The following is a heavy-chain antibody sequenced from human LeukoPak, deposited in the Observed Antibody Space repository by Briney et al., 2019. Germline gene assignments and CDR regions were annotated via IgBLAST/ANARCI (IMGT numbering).Heavy chain of an antibody. CDR1: GGSISSNNW. V-gene: IGHV4-4*02. J-gene: IGHJ4*02. CDR2: VFRSGST. Sequence: KSSETLSLTCAVSGGSISSNNWWSWVRQRPGKGLEWIGEVFRSGSTNYNPSLKSRVTISVDKSKNQFSLKLTSVTAADTAVYYCARDQGTGFDYWGQGTLVTVSS. CDR3: ARDQGTGFDY. D-gene: IGHD3/OR15-3a*01.